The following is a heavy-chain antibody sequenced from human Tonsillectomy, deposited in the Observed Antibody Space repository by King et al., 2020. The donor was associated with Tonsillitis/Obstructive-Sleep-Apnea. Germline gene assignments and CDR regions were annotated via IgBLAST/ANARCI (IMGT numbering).Heavy chain of an antibody. Sequence: PLQESAPGRVKPSETLSLTCTVSGGSISSYYWSWIRQPPGKGLEWIGYIYYSGITNSNPSLKSRVTISVATSKNQFSLKLTSVTAADTAVYYCASSEYSGHEYGYWGQGTLVTVSS. CDR1: GGSISSYY. J-gene: IGHJ4*02. CDR3: ASSEYSGHEYGY. V-gene: IGHV4-59*01. CDR2: IYYSGIT. D-gene: IGHD5-12*01.